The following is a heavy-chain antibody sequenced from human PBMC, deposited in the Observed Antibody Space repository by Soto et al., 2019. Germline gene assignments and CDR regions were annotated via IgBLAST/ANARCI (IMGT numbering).Heavy chain of an antibody. V-gene: IGHV3-23*01. D-gene: IGHD3-9*01. CDR3: AKARYDILTGYPADYYGMDV. Sequence: GGSLRLSCAASGFTFSSYAMSWVRQAPGKGLEWVSAISGSGGSTYYADSVKGRFTISRDNSKNTLYLQMNSLRAEDTAVYYCAKARYDILTGYPADYYGMDVWGQGTTVTVSS. CDR1: GFTFSSYA. CDR2: ISGSGGST. J-gene: IGHJ6*02.